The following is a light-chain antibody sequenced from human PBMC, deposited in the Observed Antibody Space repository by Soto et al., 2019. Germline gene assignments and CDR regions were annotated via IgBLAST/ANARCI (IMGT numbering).Light chain of an antibody. V-gene: IGLV2-11*01. Sequence: QSALAQPRSVSGSPGQSVTISCTGTSSDVGGYNYVSWYQHHPGKAPKLVIYDVTKRPSGVPDRFSGSKSGNTASLTISGLQAEDEADYYCCSYGGSSSGGRLYVFGTGTKVTLL. CDR3: CSYGGSSSGGRLYV. J-gene: IGLJ1*01. CDR1: SSDVGGYNY. CDR2: DVT.